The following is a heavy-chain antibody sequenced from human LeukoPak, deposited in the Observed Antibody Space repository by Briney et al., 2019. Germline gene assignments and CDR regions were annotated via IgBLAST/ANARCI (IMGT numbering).Heavy chain of an antibody. CDR2: IYYSGST. Sequence: PSETLSLTCAGSGGSIRSYYWSWIRQPPGKGLEWIGSIYYSGSTNYNPSLKSRVTISLDTSKNQFSLRLSAVTAADAAVYYCAGVGAHHFDYWGQGTLVTVSS. V-gene: IGHV4-59*01. D-gene: IGHD1-26*01. CDR1: GGSIRSYY. CDR3: AGVGAHHFDY. J-gene: IGHJ4*02.